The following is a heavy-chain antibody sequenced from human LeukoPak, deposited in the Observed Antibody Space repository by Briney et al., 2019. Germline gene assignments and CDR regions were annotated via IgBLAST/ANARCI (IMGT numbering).Heavy chain of an antibody. Sequence: VASVKVSFKASGFTFTSSAVQWVRQARGQRLEWIGWIVVGSGNTNYAQKFQERVTITRDMSTSTAYMELSSLRSEDTAVYYCAASPDYYDSSGYSYYFDYWGQGTLVTVSS. D-gene: IGHD3-22*01. J-gene: IGHJ4*02. CDR2: IVVGSGNT. V-gene: IGHV1-58*01. CDR1: GFTFTSSA. CDR3: AASPDYYDSSGYSYYFDY.